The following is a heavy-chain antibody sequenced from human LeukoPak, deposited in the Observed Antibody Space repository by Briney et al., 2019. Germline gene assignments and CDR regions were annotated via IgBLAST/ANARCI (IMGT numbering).Heavy chain of an antibody. V-gene: IGHV4-59*01. J-gene: IGHJ4*02. CDR1: GGPISSFF. CDR3: ARLAPGNYDILTGDPKVVFDY. Sequence: SETLSLTCTVSGGPISSFFWSWIRQPPGKGLEWIGYVHSSGSTKYNPSLKSRLIISVDMSKNQFSLKLRSVSVADTAVYYCARLAPGNYDILTGDPKVVFDYWGRGALVTVSS. D-gene: IGHD3-9*01. CDR2: VHSSGST.